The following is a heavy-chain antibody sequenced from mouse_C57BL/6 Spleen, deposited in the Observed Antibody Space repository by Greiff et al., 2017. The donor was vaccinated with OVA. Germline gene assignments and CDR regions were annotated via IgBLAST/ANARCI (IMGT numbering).Heavy chain of an antibody. J-gene: IGHJ4*01. V-gene: IGHV1-53*01. CDR1: GSPFTGYG. D-gene: IGHD4-1*01. Sequence: QVQLQQPGTELVKPGASVKLSCKASGSPFTGYGMHWVKQRPGQGLEWIGNINPSNGGTNYNEKFKSKATLTVDKSSSTAYMQLSSLTSEDSAVYYCARQGWDGDYYAMDYWGQGTSVTVSS. CDR2: INPSNGGT. CDR3: ARQGWDGDYYAMDY.